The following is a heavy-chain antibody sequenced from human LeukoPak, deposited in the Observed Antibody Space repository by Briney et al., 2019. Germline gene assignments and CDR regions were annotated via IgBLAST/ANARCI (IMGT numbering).Heavy chain of an antibody. J-gene: IGHJ3*02. CDR1: GYTFTGYY. V-gene: IGHV1-2*02. CDR3: ARGYYGRGAFDI. D-gene: IGHD3-3*01. Sequence: GASVKVSCKASGYTFTGYYMHWVRQAPGQGLEWMGWINPNSGGTNYAQKFQGRVTMTRDTSIGTTYMELSRLRSDDTAVYYCARGYYGRGAFDIWGQGTMVTVSS. CDR2: INPNSGGT.